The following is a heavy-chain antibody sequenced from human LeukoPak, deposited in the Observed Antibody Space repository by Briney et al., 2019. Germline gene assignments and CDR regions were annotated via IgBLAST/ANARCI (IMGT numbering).Heavy chain of an antibody. Sequence: PGGSLRLSCAASGFTFDDYGMTWVRQAPGKGLEWVSGINWNGDTIGYADSVKGRFTISRDNAKNSLYLQMNSLRAEDTALYYCARERATLDYYCYMGVWGKGTTVTVSS. V-gene: IGHV3-20*04. D-gene: IGHD5-12*01. CDR3: ARERATLDYYCYMGV. CDR1: GFTFDDYG. CDR2: INWNGDTI. J-gene: IGHJ6*03.